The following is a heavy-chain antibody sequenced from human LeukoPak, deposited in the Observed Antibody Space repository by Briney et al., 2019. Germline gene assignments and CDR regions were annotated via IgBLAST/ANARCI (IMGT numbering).Heavy chain of an antibody. CDR1: GYTFTSYG. J-gene: IGHJ4*02. Sequence: GASVKVSCKASGYTFTSYGISWVRQAPGQGLEWMGWISAYNGNTNYAQKLQGRVTMTTDTSTSTAYMELRSLRSDDTAVYYCARVPPGGGLAAAGSYRRYYFDYWGQGTLVTVSS. V-gene: IGHV1-18*01. CDR3: ARVPPGGGLAAAGSYRRYYFDY. D-gene: IGHD6-13*01. CDR2: ISAYNGNT.